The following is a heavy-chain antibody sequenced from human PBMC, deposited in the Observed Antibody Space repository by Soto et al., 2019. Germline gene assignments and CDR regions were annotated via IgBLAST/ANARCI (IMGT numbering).Heavy chain of an antibody. CDR1: GFIFKMDW. D-gene: IGHD3-3*01. CDR3: TRGPLPISSGTAVY. V-gene: IGHV3-74*01. Sequence: GALTLSCAASGFIFKMDWMHWVRQSPGKGLVWISRIYNDGTYSDYADSVRARVTISXXXXXXTXYXQXXXXGAXDSGLDYCTRGPLPISSGTAVYWRQGTRVTVSS. CDR2: IYNDGTYS. J-gene: IGHJ4*02.